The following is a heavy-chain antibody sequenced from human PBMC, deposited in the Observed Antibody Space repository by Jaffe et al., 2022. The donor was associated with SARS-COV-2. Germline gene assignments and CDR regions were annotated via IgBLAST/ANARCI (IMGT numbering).Heavy chain of an antibody. V-gene: IGHV3-7*03. D-gene: IGHD3-22*01. CDR1: GFTFSTYW. CDR2: IKQDGSEK. J-gene: IGHJ4*02. Sequence: EVQLVESGGGLVQPGGSLRPSCAASGFTFSTYWMTWVRQAPGKGLEWVANIKQDGSEKYYVDSVKGRFTISRDNAKNSLYLQMNGLRAEDTAVYYCARAGTSGYYPYYFDYWGQGILVTVAS. CDR3: ARAGTSGYYPYYFDY.